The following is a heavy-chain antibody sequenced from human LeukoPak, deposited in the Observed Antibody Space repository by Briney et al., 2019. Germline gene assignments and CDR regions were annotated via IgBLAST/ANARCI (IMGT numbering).Heavy chain of an antibody. V-gene: IGHV4-39*01. J-gene: IGHJ5*02. CDR3: AGAAADNWFDP. D-gene: IGHD6-13*01. CDR2: IYYSGST. Sequence: SETLSLTCTVSGASISSSSYYWGWIRQPPGKGLEWIGNIYYSGSTYYNPSLKSRVTISVDTSKNQFSLKLSSVPAADTAVYYCAGAAADNWFDPWGQGTLVTVSS. CDR1: GASISSSSYY.